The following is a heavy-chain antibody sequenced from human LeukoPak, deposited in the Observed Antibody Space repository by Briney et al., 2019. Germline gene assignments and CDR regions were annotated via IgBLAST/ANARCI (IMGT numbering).Heavy chain of an antibody. CDR1: GFNFSRYW. D-gene: IGHD6-19*01. CDR2: IKGDVSET. CDR3: TRPDIPIAVAGDY. Sequence: PGGSLRLSCAASGFNFSRYWMSWVRQAPGKGLEWVANIKGDVSETYYVDSVKGRFTISRDNAKKSVYLQMNSLRVEDTAVYYCTRPDIPIAVAGDYWGQGTVVTVSS. V-gene: IGHV3-7*01. J-gene: IGHJ4*02.